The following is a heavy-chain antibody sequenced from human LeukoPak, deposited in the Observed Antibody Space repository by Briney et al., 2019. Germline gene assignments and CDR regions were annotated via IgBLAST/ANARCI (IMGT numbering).Heavy chain of an antibody. CDR2: IRSKPYGGTT. CDR3: TRGSDTIFGVARDGFDY. J-gene: IGHJ4*02. CDR1: GFTFSTYS. V-gene: IGHV3-49*04. Sequence: GGSLRLSCAASGFTFSTYSMNWVRQAPGKGLEWVGFIRSKPYGGTTEYAASVKGRFTFSREDSKSIAYLQMNSLKTEDTAMYYCTRGSDTIFGVARDGFDYWGQGTLVTVSS. D-gene: IGHD3-3*01.